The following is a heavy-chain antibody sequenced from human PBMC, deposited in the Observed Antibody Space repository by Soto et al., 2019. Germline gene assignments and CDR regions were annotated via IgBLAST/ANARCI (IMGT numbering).Heavy chain of an antibody. CDR1: GYNFTSYG. CDR2: ISPHNDRT. J-gene: IGHJ3*02. D-gene: IGHD6-19*01. CDR3: ARDLYYSSGRYFDHDAFDI. V-gene: IGHV1-18*01. Sequence: QVQLVQSVADVKKPGASVKVSCKASGYNFTSYGISWVRQAPGQGLEWMGWISPHNDRTKYARRFQDRVTMTTETPTSTVYMELGSLRSDDTAVYSCARDLYYSSGRYFDHDAFDIWGQGTGVTVSS.